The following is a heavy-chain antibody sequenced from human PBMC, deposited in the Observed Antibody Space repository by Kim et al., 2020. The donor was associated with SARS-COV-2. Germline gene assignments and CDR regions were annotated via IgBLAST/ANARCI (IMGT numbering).Heavy chain of an antibody. D-gene: IGHD1-26*01. J-gene: IGHJ4*02. V-gene: IGHV4-39*01. CDR3: ARHVIRRLVGATNAPFDY. Sequence: KSRVPISVDTSKNQFSLKLSSVTAADTAVYYCARHVIRRLVGATNAPFDYWGQGTLVTVSS.